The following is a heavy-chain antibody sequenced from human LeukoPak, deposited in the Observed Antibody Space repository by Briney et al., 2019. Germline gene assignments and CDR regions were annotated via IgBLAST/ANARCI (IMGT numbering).Heavy chain of an antibody. CDR1: GFTFSSYA. J-gene: IGHJ5*02. D-gene: IGHD3-9*01. CDR2: ISGSGGST. CDR3: ANLQLRFFDPDWFDP. V-gene: IGHV3-23*01. Sequence: GGSLRPSCAASGFTFSSYAMSWVRQAPGKGLEWVSAISGSGGSTYYADSVKGRFTISRDNSKNTLYLQMNSLRAEDTAVYYCANLQLRFFDPDWFDPWGQGTLVTVSS.